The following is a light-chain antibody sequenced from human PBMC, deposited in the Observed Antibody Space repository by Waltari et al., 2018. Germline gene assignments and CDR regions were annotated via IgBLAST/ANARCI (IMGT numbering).Light chain of an antibody. V-gene: IGKV4-1*01. CDR2: WTS. CDR3: QQYYSTPPT. J-gene: IGKJ2*01. CDR1: QSVFYSSNNENC. Sequence: IVMTQTPDSLAVSLGERATINCKSSQSVFYSSNNENCLAWYQQKPGQPPKLLIHWTSTRESGVADRFSGSGSGTDFTLTISSLQAEDVATYYCQQYYSTPPTFGQGTRLEIK.